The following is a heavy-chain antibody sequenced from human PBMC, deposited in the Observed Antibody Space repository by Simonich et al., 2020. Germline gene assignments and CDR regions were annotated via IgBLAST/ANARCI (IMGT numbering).Heavy chain of an antibody. CDR3: ARVGYSNYYYYGMDV. Sequence: QVQLQESGPGLVKPSETLSLTCAVSGYSISSGYYWGGIRQPPGKGLEWIGSFYHRGSTYYTPSLKSRVTISVDTSKNQCSLKLSSVTAADTAVYYCARVGYSNYYYYGMDVWGQGTTVTVSS. D-gene: IGHD6-13*01. CDR1: GYSISSGYY. V-gene: IGHV4-38-2*01. CDR2: FYHRGST. J-gene: IGHJ6*02.